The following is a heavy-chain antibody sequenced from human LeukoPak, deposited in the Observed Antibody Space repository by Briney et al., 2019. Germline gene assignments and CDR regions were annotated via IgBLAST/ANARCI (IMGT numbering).Heavy chain of an antibody. CDR3: ARDPYYYDSSGYSKFDY. J-gene: IGHJ4*02. V-gene: IGHV3-48*02. CDR2: ISSSSSTI. D-gene: IGHD3-22*01. CDR1: GFTFSSYS. Sequence: PGGSLRLSCAASGFTFSSYSMNWVRQAPGKGLEWVSYISSSSSTIYYADPVKGRFTISRDNAKNSLYLQMNSLRDEDTAVYYCARDPYYYDSSGYSKFDYWGQGTLVTVSS.